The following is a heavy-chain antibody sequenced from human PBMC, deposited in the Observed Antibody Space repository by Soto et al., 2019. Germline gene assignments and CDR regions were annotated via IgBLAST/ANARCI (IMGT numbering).Heavy chain of an antibody. D-gene: IGHD6-6*01. V-gene: IGHV3-30-3*01. CDR2: ISYAGDYK. CDR1: GFNFRGFA. Sequence: QMQLVESGGGVVQPGRSLRLSCAASGFNFRGFAMHWVRQAPGRGLEWLSVISYAGDYKNYADSVKGRFTISRDNSKSTLYLQINSLRPDDTGVYYCAREPWGYSGSSKHFDFWGQGSLVTVSS. J-gene: IGHJ4*02. CDR3: AREPWGYSGSSKHFDF.